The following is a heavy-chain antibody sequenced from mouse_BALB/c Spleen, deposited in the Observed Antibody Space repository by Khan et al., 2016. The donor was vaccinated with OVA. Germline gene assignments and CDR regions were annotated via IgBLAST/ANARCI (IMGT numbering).Heavy chain of an antibody. Sequence: QIQLVQSGPELEKSGETVKFSCKASGFTFTTNGMNWVKQSPGKGLKWMGRINTHTGEPIYAADFKGRFAFSLDTSSSTAYLPLNNLKSDDPATYICARVGYNGTMDCWGQGTSVTVSS. CDR1: GFTFTTNG. D-gene: IGHD2-14*01. CDR2: INTHTGEP. V-gene: IGHV9-3-1*01. CDR3: ARVGYNGTMDC. J-gene: IGHJ4*01.